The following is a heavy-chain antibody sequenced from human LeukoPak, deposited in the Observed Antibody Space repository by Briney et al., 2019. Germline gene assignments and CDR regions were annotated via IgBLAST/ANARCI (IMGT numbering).Heavy chain of an antibody. CDR2: IHYSGST. Sequence: SETLSLTYTVSGGSISSYYWSWIRQPPGKELEWIGYIHYSGSTNYNPSLKSRVTMSVDTSKNQFSLKLTSVTAADTAVYYCARFIPSSGIDPWGQGTLVTVSS. CDR3: ARFIPSSGIDP. CDR1: GGSISSYY. V-gene: IGHV4-59*01. J-gene: IGHJ5*02. D-gene: IGHD3-10*02.